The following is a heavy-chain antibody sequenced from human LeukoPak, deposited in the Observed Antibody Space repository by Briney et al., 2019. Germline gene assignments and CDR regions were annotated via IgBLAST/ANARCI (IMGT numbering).Heavy chain of an antibody. CDR2: ISYDGNNK. CDR3: IKDAPNGSIDY. J-gene: IGHJ4*02. Sequence: PGGSLRLSCATFGFTFSSYAIHWVRQAPGKGLEWVAVISYDGNNKYYADSVRGRFTVSRDNAKNSLFLQMNSLRTDDTALYYCIKDAPNGSIDYWGQGTLVTVSS. V-gene: IGHV3-30-3*02. D-gene: IGHD2-8*01. CDR1: GFTFSSYA.